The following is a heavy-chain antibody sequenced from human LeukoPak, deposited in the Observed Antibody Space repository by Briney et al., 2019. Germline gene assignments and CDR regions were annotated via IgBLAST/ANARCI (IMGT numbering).Heavy chain of an antibody. D-gene: IGHD3-22*01. CDR2: IYSGGST. J-gene: IGHJ5*02. CDR3: ARGVADDSSGYLVGT. V-gene: IGHV3-53*01. Sequence: PGGSLRLSCAASGFTVSSNYVSWVRRAPGKGLEWVSVIYSGGSTYYADSVKGRFTISRDNSKNTLYLQMNSLRAEDTAVYYCARGVADDSSGYLVGTWGQGTLVTVSS. CDR1: GFTVSSNY.